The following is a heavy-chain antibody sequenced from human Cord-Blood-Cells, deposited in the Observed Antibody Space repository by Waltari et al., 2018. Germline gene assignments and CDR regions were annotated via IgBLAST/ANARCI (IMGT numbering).Heavy chain of an antibody. V-gene: IGHV1-2*02. D-gene: IGHD4-4*01. J-gene: IGHJ4*02. CDR1: GYTFPAYL. Sequence: QVRLVQSGAEVKKPGASVTVPCKASGYTFPAYLMHWVRPALGQGLEGMGWIRHNAGGTNYAQKVQGGVTMTRDPPISTAYMELSRLRSDDTAVYYCARGSTGYFDYWGQGTLVTVSS. CDR3: ARGSTGYFDY. CDR2: IRHNAGGT.